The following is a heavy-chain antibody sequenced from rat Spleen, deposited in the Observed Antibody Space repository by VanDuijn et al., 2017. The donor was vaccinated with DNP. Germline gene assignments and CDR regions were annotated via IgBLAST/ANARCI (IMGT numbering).Heavy chain of an antibody. Sequence: EVQLQESGPGLVKPSQSLSLTCSVTDYSITSNYWAWIRKFPGNKMEYIGHISYSGITNYNPSLKSRFSITRDTSKSQFFLQLNSVTTEDTATYYCARWSRYFDSWGQGVMVTVSS. V-gene: IGHV3-1*01. CDR2: ISYSGIT. CDR3: ARWSRYFDS. J-gene: IGHJ2*01. CDR1: DYSITSNY.